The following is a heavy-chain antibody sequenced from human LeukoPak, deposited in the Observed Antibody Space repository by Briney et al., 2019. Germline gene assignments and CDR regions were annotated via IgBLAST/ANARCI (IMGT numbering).Heavy chain of an antibody. V-gene: IGHV4-4*02. CDR3: AKGEDHGSGTVHFAS. CDR1: GGSISSSNW. J-gene: IGHJ4*02. D-gene: IGHD3-10*01. Sequence: SGTLSLTCAVSGGSISSSNWWSWVRQPPGKGLEWIGEIYHGGSTNYNPSLKSRVAMSVDRSRNQFPLQLSSVTAADTAVYYCAKGEDHGSGTVHFASWGQGTLVTVSS. CDR2: IYHGGST.